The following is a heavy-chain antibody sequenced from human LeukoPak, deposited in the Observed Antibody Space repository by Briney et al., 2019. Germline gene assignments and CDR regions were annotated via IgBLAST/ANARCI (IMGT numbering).Heavy chain of an antibody. CDR2: IRSEAYGGTT. CDR3: TLVSVATTYYYYGMDV. CDR1: GFTFGDYA. Sequence: GGSLRLSCTASGFTFGDYAMSWFRQAPGKGLEWVGFIRSEAYGGTTEYAASVKGRFTISRDDSKSIAYLQMNSLKTEDTAVYYCTLVSVATTYYYYGMDVWGQGTTVTVSS. D-gene: IGHD5-12*01. J-gene: IGHJ6*02. V-gene: IGHV3-49*03.